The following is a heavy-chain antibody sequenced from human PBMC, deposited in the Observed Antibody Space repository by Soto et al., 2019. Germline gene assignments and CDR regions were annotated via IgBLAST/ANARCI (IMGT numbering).Heavy chain of an antibody. V-gene: IGHV3-30*18. Sequence: GGSQRLTSVACGCVFIYYGVHWFRQAPGKGLEWLAVISYDGSNKFYADSVKGRFTFSRDNSKNTLYLQMNSLRAEDTAVYYCAKDLGGATYLYYVDYWGQGTLVTVSS. J-gene: IGHJ4*02. D-gene: IGHD1-26*01. CDR2: ISYDGSNK. CDR1: GCVFIYYG. CDR3: AKDLGGATYLYYVDY.